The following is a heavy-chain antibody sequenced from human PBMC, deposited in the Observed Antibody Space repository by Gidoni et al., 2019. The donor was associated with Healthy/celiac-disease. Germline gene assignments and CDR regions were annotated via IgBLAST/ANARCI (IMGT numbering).Heavy chain of an antibody. D-gene: IGHD6-13*01. CDR1: GYSFTSYW. J-gene: IGHJ3*02. V-gene: IGHV5-51*01. CDR2: IYPGDSDT. Sequence: DVQLVQSGSAVTMPGESLQISCMGSGYSFTSYWIGWVRQMPGKGLEWMGIIYPGDSDTRYSPSFQGQVTISADKSISTAYLQWSSLKASDTAMYYCARRGSSSSWKDAFDIWGQGTMVTVSS. CDR3: ARRGSSSSWKDAFDI.